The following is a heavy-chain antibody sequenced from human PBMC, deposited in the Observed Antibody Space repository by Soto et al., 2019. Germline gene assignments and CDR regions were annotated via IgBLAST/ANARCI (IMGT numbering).Heavy chain of an antibody. CDR3: AHRVLRTVFGLVTTTAIYFDF. D-gene: IGHD3-3*01. J-gene: IGHJ4*02. Sequence: QITLNESGPTQVKPRQTLTLTCTFSGFSLTTSGVGVGWIRQSPGKAPEWLALIYWDDDKRYSPSLKIRLTITNDTSKNQVVLTMADLDLADTATYYCAHRVLRTVFGLVTTTAIYFDFWGQGTPVAVSS. CDR1: GFSLTTSGVG. CDR2: IYWDDDK. V-gene: IGHV2-5*02.